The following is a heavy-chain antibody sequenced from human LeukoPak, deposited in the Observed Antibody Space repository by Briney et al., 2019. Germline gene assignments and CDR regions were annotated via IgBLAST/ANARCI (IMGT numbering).Heavy chain of an antibody. V-gene: IGHV3-23*01. CDR1: GFTFSSYA. CDR2: ISGSGGST. D-gene: IGHD4-17*01. Sequence: GGSLRLSCAASGFTFSSYAVSWVRQAPGKGLEWVSAISGSGGSTYYADSVKGRFTISRDNSKNTLYLQMNSLRAEDTAVYYCAKERATVTPIVDYFDYWGQGTLVTVSS. J-gene: IGHJ4*02. CDR3: AKERATVTPIVDYFDY.